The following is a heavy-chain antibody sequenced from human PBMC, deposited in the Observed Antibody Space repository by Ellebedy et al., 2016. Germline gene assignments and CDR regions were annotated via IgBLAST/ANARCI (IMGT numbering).Heavy chain of an antibody. CDR3: ARFTARSRYYFDY. CDR1: GFTFSDYY. D-gene: IGHD5-18*01. J-gene: IGHJ4*02. Sequence: GESLKISXAASGFTFSDYYMSWIRQAPGKGLEWVSYISSSGSTIYYADSVKGRFTISRDNAKNSLYLQMNSLRAEDTAVYYCARFTARSRYYFDYWGQGTLVTVSS. CDR2: ISSSGSTI. V-gene: IGHV3-11*01.